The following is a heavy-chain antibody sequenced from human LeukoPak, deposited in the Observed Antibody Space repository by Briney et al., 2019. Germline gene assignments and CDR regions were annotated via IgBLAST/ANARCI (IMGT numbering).Heavy chain of an antibody. J-gene: IGHJ4*02. V-gene: IGHV4-39*01. CDR1: SGSISSSSYY. D-gene: IGHD2-2*01. CDR3: ARHSLVVPAAHPIDY. Sequence: PSETLSLTCTVSSGSISSSSYYWGWLRQPPGKGLEWIGSIYYSGSTYYNPSLKSRVTISVDTSKNQFSLKLSSVTAADTAVYYCARHSLVVPAAHPIDYWGQGTLVTVSS. CDR2: IYYSGST.